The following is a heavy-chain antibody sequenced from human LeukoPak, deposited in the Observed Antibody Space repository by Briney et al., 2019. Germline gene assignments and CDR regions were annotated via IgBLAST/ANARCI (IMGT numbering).Heavy chain of an antibody. CDR1: GFTFSDYY. CDR2: IYSGGST. D-gene: IGHD5-24*01. V-gene: IGHV3-66*02. CDR3: ARDRDGLQSN. Sequence: AGGSLRLSCAASGFTFSDYYMSWVRQAPGKGLEWVSVIYSGGSTYYADSVKGRFTISRDNSKNTLYLQMNSLRAEDTAVYYCARDRDGLQSNWGQGTLVTVSS. J-gene: IGHJ4*02.